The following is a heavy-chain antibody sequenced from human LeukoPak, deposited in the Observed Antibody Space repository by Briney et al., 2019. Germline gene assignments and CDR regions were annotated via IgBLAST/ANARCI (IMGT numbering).Heavy chain of an antibody. V-gene: IGHV3-48*03. D-gene: IGHD5-12*01. CDR3: ARGGYSGYDYSLDYYYYMDV. CDR2: ISSSGSTI. Sequence: PGGSLRLSCAASGFTFSSYEMNWVRQAPGKGLEWVSYISSSGSTIYYADSVKGRFTISRDNAKNSLYLQMNSLRAEDTAVYYCARGGYSGYDYSLDYYYYMDVWGKGTTVTISS. CDR1: GFTFSSYE. J-gene: IGHJ6*03.